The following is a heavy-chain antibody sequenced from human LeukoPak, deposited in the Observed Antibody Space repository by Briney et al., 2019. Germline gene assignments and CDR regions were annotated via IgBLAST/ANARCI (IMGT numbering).Heavy chain of an antibody. Sequence: VASVKVSCKTSGGSINNYGIIWVRQAPGQGLEWMGMIIPLLTRPKYAKKFQGRVTITADESADTASMEVSRLTSEDTAVFFCAIVPKTGMPAITWGPGTLVSVSS. D-gene: IGHD6-6*01. V-gene: IGHV1-69*13. CDR3: AIVPKTGMPAIT. CDR2: IIPLLTRP. CDR1: GGSINNYG. J-gene: IGHJ5*02.